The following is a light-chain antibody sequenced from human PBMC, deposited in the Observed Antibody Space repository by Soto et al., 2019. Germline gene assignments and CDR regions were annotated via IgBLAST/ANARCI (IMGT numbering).Light chain of an antibody. CDR1: QSVSSN. CDR3: EDSTFVPLR. Sequence: THARNTLSLSTWARSSISCRASQSVSSNVAWYQQKPGQAPRLLIYGASTRATGIPARFSVSGYGTEFTITISILHSEDFALYYCEDSTFVPLRFCGGTKVDIK. J-gene: IGKJ4*01. V-gene: IGKV3-15*01. CDR2: GAS.